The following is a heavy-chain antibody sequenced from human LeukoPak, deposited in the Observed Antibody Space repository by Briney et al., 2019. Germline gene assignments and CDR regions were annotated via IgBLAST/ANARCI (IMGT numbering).Heavy chain of an antibody. CDR3: ARERIYYHSINKRDYYYMDV. Sequence: PSETLSLTCTVSGGSISSSSYYWGWIRQPPGKGLEWIGSIYYSGSTYYNPTLKSRATMSIDTSKNQFSLKLSSVTAADTAVYYCARERIYYHSINKRDYYYMDVWGKGTTVTVSS. J-gene: IGHJ6*03. CDR1: GGSISSSSYY. D-gene: IGHD3-22*01. V-gene: IGHV4-39*07. CDR2: IYYSGST.